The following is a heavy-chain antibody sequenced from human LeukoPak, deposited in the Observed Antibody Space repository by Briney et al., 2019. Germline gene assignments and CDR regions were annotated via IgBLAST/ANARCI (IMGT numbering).Heavy chain of an antibody. V-gene: IGHV3-21*04. CDR1: GFTFSSYT. J-gene: IGHJ4*02. D-gene: IGHD2-2*01. CDR3: AKDGGYCSSTSCYPDY. CDR2: LSSDNYYI. Sequence: GGSLRLSCAASGFTFSSYTMNWVRQAPGKGLEWVSSLSSDNYYIYYADSVKGRFTISRDNSKNTLYLQMNSLRAEDTAVYYCAKDGGYCSSTSCYPDYWGQGTLVTVSS.